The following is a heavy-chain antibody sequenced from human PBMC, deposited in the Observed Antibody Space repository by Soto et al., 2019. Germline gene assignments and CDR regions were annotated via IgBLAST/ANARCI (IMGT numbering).Heavy chain of an antibody. CDR3: ARYGVYYCGMDV. J-gene: IGHJ6*02. D-gene: IGHD4-17*01. Sequence: QVHLVQSGAEVKKPGASVKVSCKASGYTFNSYGISWVRQAPGQGLEWMGRTSAYNGDTNYEQKFQGRVTMTTDTSTATAYMEMRSLRSDDTAVYYCARYGVYYCGMDVWGQGTTVTVSS. CDR2: TSAYNGDT. CDR1: GYTFNSYG. V-gene: IGHV1-18*01.